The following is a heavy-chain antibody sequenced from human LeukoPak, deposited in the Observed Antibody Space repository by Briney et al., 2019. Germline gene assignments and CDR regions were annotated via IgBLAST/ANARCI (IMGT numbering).Heavy chain of an antibody. V-gene: IGHV4-39*07. J-gene: IGHJ3*02. CDR1: GGSISSSSYY. CDR2: IYYSGST. Sequence: SETLSLTCTVSGGSISSSSYYWGWIRQPPGKGLEWIGSIYYSGSTYYNPSLKSRVIISVDTSKNQFSLKLSSVTAADTAVYYCARAYYVPRAFDIWGQGTMVTVSS. D-gene: IGHD3-16*01. CDR3: ARAYYVPRAFDI.